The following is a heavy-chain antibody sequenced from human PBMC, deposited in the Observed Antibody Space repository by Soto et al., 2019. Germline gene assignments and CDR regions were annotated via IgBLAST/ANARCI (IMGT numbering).Heavy chain of an antibody. CDR1: GGSISNYY. D-gene: IGHD6-13*01. V-gene: IGHV4-4*07. Sequence: TLSLTCSVSGGSISNYYLNWIRQPAGKGLQWIGRIYSSGSINYNPSLKSRVTMSVDTSKNQFSLKLTSVTAADTAVYYCARQTTYSGSWHDYWGQGTLVTVSS. CDR2: IYSSGSI. CDR3: ARQTTYSGSWHDY. J-gene: IGHJ4*02.